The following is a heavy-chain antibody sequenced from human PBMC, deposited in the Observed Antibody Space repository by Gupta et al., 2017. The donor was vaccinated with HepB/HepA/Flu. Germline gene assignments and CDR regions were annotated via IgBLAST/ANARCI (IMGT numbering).Heavy chain of an antibody. CDR1: GFTFRSYG. CDR3: AKDSSVAAWGSYGHFDS. Sequence: QVQLVESGGGVVQPGRSLRLSCAASGFTFRSYGMHWVRQAPGKGLEWVAVISYDGSNKYFVDSVKGRFTISRDNSKNTVYLQMNSLRTEDTAVYYCAKDSSVAAWGSYGHFDSWGQGTLVTVSS. D-gene: IGHD3-16*01. V-gene: IGHV3-30*18. CDR2: ISYDGSNK. J-gene: IGHJ4*02.